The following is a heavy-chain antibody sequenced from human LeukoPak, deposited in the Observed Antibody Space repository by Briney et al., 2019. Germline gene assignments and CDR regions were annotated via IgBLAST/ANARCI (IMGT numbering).Heavy chain of an antibody. CDR3: ARGRVGYYFDY. CDR1: GYSFTDYY. Sequence: GAPVKVSCKASGYSFTDYYMHWVRQAPGKGLEWMGWINPNTGGTNDAQNFQGRVTMTRDTSITTAYMDLSRLRSDDTAVYYCARGRVGYYFDYWGQGTLVTVSS. J-gene: IGHJ4*02. V-gene: IGHV1-2*02. D-gene: IGHD1-14*01. CDR2: INPNTGGT.